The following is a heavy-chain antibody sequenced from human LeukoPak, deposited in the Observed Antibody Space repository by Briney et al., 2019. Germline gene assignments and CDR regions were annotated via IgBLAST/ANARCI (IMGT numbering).Heavy chain of an antibody. J-gene: IGHJ4*02. D-gene: IGHD1-1*01. CDR1: GFTFSSYW. V-gene: IGHV3-74*01. Sequence: GGSLRLSCAASGFTFSSYWMHWVRQAPGKGLVWVPRISGDGSNTHYADSVKGRFTISRDNAENTLYLQMNSLRAEDTALYYCARTNYYFDNWGQGSLVTVSS. CDR2: ISGDGSNT. CDR3: ARTNYYFDN.